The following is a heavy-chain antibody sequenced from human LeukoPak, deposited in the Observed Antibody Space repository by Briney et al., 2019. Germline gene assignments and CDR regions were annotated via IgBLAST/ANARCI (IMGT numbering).Heavy chain of an antibody. D-gene: IGHD3-22*01. CDR2: ICYSGST. J-gene: IGHJ5*02. Sequence: SQTLSLTCTVSGGSISSGDYYWSWIRQPPGKGLEWIGYICYSGSTYYNPSLKSRVTISVDTSKNQFSLKLSSVTAADTAVYYCARLSYYYDSSGSYWFDPWGQGTLVTVSS. CDR1: GGSISSGDYY. CDR3: ARLSYYYDSSGSYWFDP. V-gene: IGHV4-30-4*01.